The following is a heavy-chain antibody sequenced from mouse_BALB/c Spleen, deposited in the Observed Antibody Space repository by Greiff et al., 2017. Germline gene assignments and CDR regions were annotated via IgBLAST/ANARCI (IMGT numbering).Heavy chain of an antibody. CDR1: GFTFSSYA. V-gene: IGHV5-9-4*01. CDR2: ISSGGSYT. CDR3: ARGDGDY. D-gene: IGHD2-3*01. J-gene: IGHJ4*01. Sequence: EVMLVESGGGLVKPGGSLKLSCAASGFTFSSYAMSWVRQSPEKRLEWVAEISSGGSYTYYPDTVTGRFTISRDNAKNTLYLEMSSLRSEDTAMYYCARGDGDYWGRGTSVTVSS.